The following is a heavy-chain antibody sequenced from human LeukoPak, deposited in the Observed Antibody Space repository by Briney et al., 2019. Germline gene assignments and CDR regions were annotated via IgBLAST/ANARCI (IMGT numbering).Heavy chain of an antibody. Sequence: SETLSLTCTVSGGSISSSSYYWSWIRQPPGKGLEWIGEINHRGSTNYNPSLKSRVTVSVDTSKNQFSLKLSSVTAADTAVYYCARQNYGAATIKYWGQGTLVTVSS. CDR1: GGSISSSSYY. V-gene: IGHV4-39*01. CDR2: INHRGST. CDR3: ARQNYGAATIKY. D-gene: IGHD1-7*01. J-gene: IGHJ4*02.